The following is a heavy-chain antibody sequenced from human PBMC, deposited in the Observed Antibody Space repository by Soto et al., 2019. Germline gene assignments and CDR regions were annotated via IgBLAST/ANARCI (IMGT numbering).Heavy chain of an antibody. CDR1: GYTFTSYD. CDR2: MNPNSGNT. V-gene: IGHV1-8*01. Sequence: ASVKVSCKASGYTFTSYDINWVRQATGQGLEWMGWMNPNSGNTGYAQKFQGRVTMTRNTSISTAYMELSSLRSEDTAVYYCARGRHSVSYWGYYYYYGMDVWGQGTTVTVSS. J-gene: IGHJ6*02. D-gene: IGHD1-26*01. CDR3: ARGRHSVSYWGYYYYYGMDV.